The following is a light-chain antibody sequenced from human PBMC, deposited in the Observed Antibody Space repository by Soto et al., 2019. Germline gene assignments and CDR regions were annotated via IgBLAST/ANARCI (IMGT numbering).Light chain of an antibody. CDR3: QQYNSYPWT. CDR2: DAS. Sequence: DIQMTQSPSTLSASVGDRVTITCRASQSISTRLAWYQQKPGKAPKLLIYDASSLESGIPSRFSGSGSGTEFTLTIRSLQPDDFATYYCQQYNSYPWTSGQGTKVDIK. V-gene: IGKV1-5*01. CDR1: QSISTR. J-gene: IGKJ1*01.